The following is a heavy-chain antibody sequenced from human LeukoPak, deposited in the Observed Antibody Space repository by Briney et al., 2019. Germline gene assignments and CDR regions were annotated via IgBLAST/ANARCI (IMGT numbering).Heavy chain of an antibody. CDR3: AREGSMTARPFVSIDY. D-gene: IGHD6-6*01. Sequence: SETLSLTCTVSGGSISTYYWSWIRQPAGKGLEWIGRIHTSGNTDYNPSLKSRVTMSVDTSKNQFSLKLSSVTAADTAVYYCAREGSMTARPFVSIDYWGQGPLVTISS. J-gene: IGHJ4*02. V-gene: IGHV4-4*07. CDR1: GGSISTYY. CDR2: IHTSGNT.